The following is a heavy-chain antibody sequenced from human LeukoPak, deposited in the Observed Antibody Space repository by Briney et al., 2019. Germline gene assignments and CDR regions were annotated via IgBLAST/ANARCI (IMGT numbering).Heavy chain of an antibody. CDR2: IYPGDSDT. V-gene: IGHV5-51*01. CDR3: ARQEYYYGSGSYYNWFDP. D-gene: IGHD3-10*01. J-gene: IGHJ5*02. Sequence: GESLKISCKGSGYSFTSYCIAWVRQMPGKGLEWMGIIYPGDSDTRYSPSFQGQVTISADKSISTTYLQWSSLKASDTAMYYCARQEYYYGSGSYYNWFDPWGQGTLVTVSS. CDR1: GYSFTSYC.